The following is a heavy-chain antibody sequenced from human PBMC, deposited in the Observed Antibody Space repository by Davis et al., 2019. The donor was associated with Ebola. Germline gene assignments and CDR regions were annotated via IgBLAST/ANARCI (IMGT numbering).Heavy chain of an antibody. CDR2: ISSSGGST. D-gene: IGHD6-19*01. Sequence: GESLKISCAASGFTFSSYAMSWVRQAPGKGLEWVSAISSSGGSTYYADSVKGRFTISRDNSKNTLYLQMNSLRAEDTAVYYCAKDRGYSSGWYLFDYWGQGTLVTVSS. J-gene: IGHJ4*02. V-gene: IGHV3-23*01. CDR1: GFTFSSYA. CDR3: AKDRGYSSGWYLFDY.